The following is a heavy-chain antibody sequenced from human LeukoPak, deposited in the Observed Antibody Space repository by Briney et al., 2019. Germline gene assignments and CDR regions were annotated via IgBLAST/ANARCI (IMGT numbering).Heavy chain of an antibody. CDR2: IYPGDSDT. D-gene: IGHD1-26*01. V-gene: IGHV5-51*01. Sequence: GESLKISCKGSAYRFTSYWIGWVRQMPGKGLEWLGIIYPGDSDTRYSPSFQGQVTVSVDNSINTAYLQWSSLKASDTAIYYCARRVGANDAFDFWGQGTMVNVFS. J-gene: IGHJ3*01. CDR3: ARRVGANDAFDF. CDR1: AYRFTSYW.